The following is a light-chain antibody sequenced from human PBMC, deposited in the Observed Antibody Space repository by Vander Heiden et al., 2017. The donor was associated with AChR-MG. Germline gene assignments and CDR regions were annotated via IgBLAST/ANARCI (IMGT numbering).Light chain of an antibody. J-gene: IGLJ3*02. CDR3: AAWGDRLNGRV. CDR1: SAKIVTNT. Sequence: HSVPTQPPPASGPPGQRVPISCSGSSAKIVTNTVNGYQQRPGTAPKLRCDSNDQRHSGVLDRFAGWKSGTSDYLEISGIQSEDEADYYGAAWGDRLNGRVFGGGTKLT. V-gene: IGLV1-44*01. CDR2: SND.